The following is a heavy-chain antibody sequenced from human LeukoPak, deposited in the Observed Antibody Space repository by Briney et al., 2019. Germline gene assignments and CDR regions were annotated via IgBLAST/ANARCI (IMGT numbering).Heavy chain of an antibody. Sequence: PGGSLRLSCAASGFTFSSYAMSWVRQAPGKGLEWVSAISGSGGSTYYADSVKGRFTISRDNSKNTLYLQMNSLRAEDTAVYYCAKVRTQLRQSYYYYYMDVWGKGTTVTVSS. CDR3: AKVRTQLRQSYYYYYMDV. D-gene: IGHD2-2*01. CDR1: GFTFSSYA. J-gene: IGHJ6*03. V-gene: IGHV3-23*01. CDR2: ISGSGGST.